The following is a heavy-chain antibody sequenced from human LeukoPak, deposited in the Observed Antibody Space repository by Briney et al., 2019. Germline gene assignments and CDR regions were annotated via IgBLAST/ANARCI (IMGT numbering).Heavy chain of an antibody. CDR3: AKVRRPDGDKENWNLDY. D-gene: IGHD1-1*01. V-gene: IGHV3-30*02. Sequence: GGSLRLSCAASGFTFSSYGMHWVRQAPGKGLEWVAFTRYDGSNKYYADSVKGRFTISRDNSKNTLYLQMNSLRAEDTAVYYCAKVRRPDGDKENWNLDYWGQGTLVTVSS. J-gene: IGHJ4*02. CDR2: TRYDGSNK. CDR1: GFTFSSYG.